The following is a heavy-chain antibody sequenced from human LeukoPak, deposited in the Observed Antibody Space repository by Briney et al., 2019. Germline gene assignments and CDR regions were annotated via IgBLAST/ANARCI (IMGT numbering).Heavy chain of an antibody. CDR1: GFTFSSYA. CDR3: AKDLDIVVVPGGFDP. J-gene: IGHJ5*02. V-gene: IGHV3-23*01. D-gene: IGHD2-2*03. CDR2: ISGSGGST. Sequence: GGSLRLSCAASGFTFSSYAMSWVRQAPGKGLEWVSAISGSGGSTYYADSVKGRFTISRDNSKNTLYLQMNSLRAEDTAVYYCAKDLDIVVVPGGFDPWGQGTLVTVSS.